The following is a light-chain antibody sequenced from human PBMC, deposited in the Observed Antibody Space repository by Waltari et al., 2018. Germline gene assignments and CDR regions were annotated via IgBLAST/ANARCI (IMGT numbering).Light chain of an antibody. J-gene: IGLJ3*02. CDR2: VST. Sequence: QTVVTQEPSLTVSPGGTVTPTCASSTGAVAGDFYPIWFHQMAGQAPRGLIFVSTNKFSRAPARFSGSLLGGKAALTLSGAQPEDEADYYCLLHFGGDQLVFGGGTKLTVL. V-gene: IGLV7-43*01. CDR1: TGAVAGDFY. CDR3: LLHFGGDQLV.